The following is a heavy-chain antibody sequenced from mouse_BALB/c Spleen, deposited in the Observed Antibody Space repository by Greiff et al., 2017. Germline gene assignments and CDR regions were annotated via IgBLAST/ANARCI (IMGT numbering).Heavy chain of an antibody. V-gene: IGHV1-15*01. CDR2: IDPETGGT. J-gene: IGHJ2*01. CDR1: GYTFTDYE. CDR3: TNYGSNFGDY. Sequence: QVQLKESGAELVRPGASVTLSCKASGYTFTDYEMHWVKQTPVHGLEWIGAIDPETGGTYYNQKFKGKATLTADKSSSTAYMELRSLTSEDSAVYYCTNYGSNFGDYWGQGTTLTVSS. D-gene: IGHD1-1*01.